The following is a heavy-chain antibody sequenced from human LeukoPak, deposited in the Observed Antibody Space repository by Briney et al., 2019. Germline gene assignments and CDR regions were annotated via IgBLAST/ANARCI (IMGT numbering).Heavy chain of an antibody. CDR2: ISSSSSTI. V-gene: IGHV3-48*01. D-gene: IGHD1-7*01. J-gene: IGHJ6*03. Sequence: GGSLRLSCAASRFTFSSYTMKWVRQAPGRGLEWVSYISSSSSTIYYADSVKGRFTISRDNAKNSLYLQMNSLRAEDTAVYYCARRDWNYGVYYYYYMDVWGKGTTVTVSS. CDR3: ARRDWNYGVYYYYYMDV. CDR1: RFTFSSYT.